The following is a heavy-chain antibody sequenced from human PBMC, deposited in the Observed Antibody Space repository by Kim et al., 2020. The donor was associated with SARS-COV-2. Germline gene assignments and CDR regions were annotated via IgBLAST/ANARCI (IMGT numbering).Heavy chain of an antibody. V-gene: IGHV3-23*01. J-gene: IGHJ4*02. Sequence: GGSLRLSCAASGFSFSTYDMTWVRQAPGKGLDWVSFITSSSDDTHYTDSVKGRFTVSRDNSKNTLYLQMNSLRVEDPAVYYCVKGGWLDYWGQGALVIVS. CDR3: VKGGWLDY. D-gene: IGHD6-19*01. CDR2: ITSSSDDT. CDR1: GFSFSTYD.